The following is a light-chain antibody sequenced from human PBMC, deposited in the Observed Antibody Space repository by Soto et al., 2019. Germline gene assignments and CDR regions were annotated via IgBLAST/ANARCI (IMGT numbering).Light chain of an antibody. V-gene: IGKV1-5*03. CDR3: QQYNSYSRT. J-gene: IGKJ1*01. CDR2: QAS. CDR1: QSISSY. Sequence: DIQMTQSPSSLSASVGARVPITCRASQSISSYLNWYQQKPGKAPKLLIYQASTLEGAVPSRFSGSGSGTEFTLTISSLQPADFATYYCQQYNSYSRTFGQGTKVDIK.